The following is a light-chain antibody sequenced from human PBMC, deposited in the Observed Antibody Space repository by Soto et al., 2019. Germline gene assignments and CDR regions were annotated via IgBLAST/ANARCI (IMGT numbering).Light chain of an antibody. CDR1: SSDVGSYNL. V-gene: IGLV2-23*01. Sequence: QSVLTQPAPVSGSPGQSITISCTGTSSDVGSYNLVSWYQQHPGKAPKLMIYEGSKRPSGVSNRFSGSKSGNTASLTISGLQAEDEADSYCCSYAGSSTYVVFGGGTKLTVL. CDR3: CSYAGSSTYVV. J-gene: IGLJ2*01. CDR2: EGS.